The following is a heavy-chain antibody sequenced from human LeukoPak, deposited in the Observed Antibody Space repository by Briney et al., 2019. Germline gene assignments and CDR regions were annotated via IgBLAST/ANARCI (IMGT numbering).Heavy chain of an antibody. J-gene: IGHJ4*02. CDR1: GGSVSSGSHY. CDR2: IYYSGST. Sequence: SETLSLTCTVSGGSVSSGSHYWSWIRQPPGKGLEWIGYIYYSGSTKYNPSLKSRVTISVDTSKNQFSLKLSSVTAADTAVYYCARGPLVDFFDYWGRGTLVTVSS. CDR3: ARGPLVDFFDY. V-gene: IGHV4-61*01. D-gene: IGHD2-15*01.